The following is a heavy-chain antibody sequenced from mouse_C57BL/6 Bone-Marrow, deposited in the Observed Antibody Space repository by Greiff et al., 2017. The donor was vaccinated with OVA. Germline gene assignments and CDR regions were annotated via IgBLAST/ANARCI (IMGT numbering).Heavy chain of an antibody. J-gene: IGHJ3*01. CDR2: INPNNGGT. D-gene: IGHD2-4*01. V-gene: IGHV1-26*01. CDR1: GYTFTDYY. CDR3: ARMYYDYDVSWFAY. Sequence: EVKLQQSGPELVKPGASVKISCKASGYTFTDYYMNWVKQSHGKSLEWIGDINPNNGGTSYNQKFKGKATLTVDKSSSTAYMELRSLTSEDSAVYYCARMYYDYDVSWFAYWGQGTLVTVSA.